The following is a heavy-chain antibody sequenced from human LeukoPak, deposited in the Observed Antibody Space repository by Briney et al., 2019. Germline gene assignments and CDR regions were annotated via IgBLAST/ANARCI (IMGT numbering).Heavy chain of an antibody. CDR2: MNPNSGNT. D-gene: IGHD6-6*01. CDR1: GYTFTSYD. J-gene: IGHJ4*02. CDR3: ARVGEYSSSPLDY. V-gene: IGHV1-8*01. Sequence: ASVKVSCKASGYTFTSYDINWVRQATGQGLEWMGWMNPNSGNTGYAQKFQGRVTMTRDTSTSTVYMELSSLRSEDTAVYYCARVGEYSSSPLDYWGQGTLVTVSS.